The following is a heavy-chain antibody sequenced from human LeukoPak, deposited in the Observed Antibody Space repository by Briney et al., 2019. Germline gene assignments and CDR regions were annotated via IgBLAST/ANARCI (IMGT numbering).Heavy chain of an antibody. Sequence: PGGSLRLSCAASGFTFSSYSMNWVRQAPGKGLEWVSSISSSSSYIYYADSVKGRFTISRDNAKNTLYLQMNSLRAKDTAVYYCARADPVEYSSSELFDYWGQGTLVTVSS. V-gene: IGHV3-21*01. J-gene: IGHJ4*02. CDR3: ARADPVEYSSSELFDY. CDR2: ISSSSSYI. CDR1: GFTFSSYS. D-gene: IGHD6-6*01.